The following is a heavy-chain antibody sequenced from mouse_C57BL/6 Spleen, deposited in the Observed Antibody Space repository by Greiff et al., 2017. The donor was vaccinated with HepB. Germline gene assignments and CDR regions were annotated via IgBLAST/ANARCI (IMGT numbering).Heavy chain of an antibody. Sequence: EVQLQQSGPELVKPGASVKIPCKASGYTFTDYNMDWVKQSHGKSLEWIGDINPNNGGTIYNQKFKGKATLTVDKSSSTAYMELRSLTSEDTAVYYCARAGYYERFAYWGQGTLVTVSA. D-gene: IGHD2-3*01. J-gene: IGHJ3*01. CDR1: GYTFTDYN. CDR2: INPNNGGT. V-gene: IGHV1-18*01. CDR3: ARAGYYERFAY.